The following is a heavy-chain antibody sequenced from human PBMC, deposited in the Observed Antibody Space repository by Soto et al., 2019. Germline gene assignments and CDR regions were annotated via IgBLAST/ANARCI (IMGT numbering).Heavy chain of an antibody. CDR3: AKERRQNIVATILLWDMHMDV. V-gene: IGHV3-9*01. D-gene: IGHD5-12*01. CDR1: GFTFDDYA. Sequence: GGSLRLSCAASGFTFDDYAMHWVRQAPGKGLEWVSGISWNSGSIGYADSVKGRFTISRDNAKNSLYLQMNSLRAEDTALYYCAKERRQNIVATILLWDMHMDVWGKGTTVTVSS. J-gene: IGHJ6*03. CDR2: ISWNSGSI.